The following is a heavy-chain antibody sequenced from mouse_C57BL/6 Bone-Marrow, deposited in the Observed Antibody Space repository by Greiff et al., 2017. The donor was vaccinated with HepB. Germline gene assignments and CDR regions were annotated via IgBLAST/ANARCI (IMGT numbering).Heavy chain of an antibody. CDR3: ARLDDYGGFAY. D-gene: IGHD2-4*01. CDR2: INPSTGGT. J-gene: IGHJ3*01. Sequence: VQLKQSGPELVKPGASVKISCKASGYSFTGYYMNWVKQSPEKSLEWIGEINPSTGGTTYNQKFKAKATLTVDKSSSTAYMQLKSLTSEDSAVYYCARLDDYGGFAYWGQGTLVTVSA. V-gene: IGHV1-42*01. CDR1: GYSFTGYY.